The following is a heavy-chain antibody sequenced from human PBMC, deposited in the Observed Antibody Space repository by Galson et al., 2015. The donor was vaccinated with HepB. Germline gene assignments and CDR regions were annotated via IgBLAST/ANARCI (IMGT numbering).Heavy chain of an antibody. V-gene: IGHV4-30-4*01. CDR2: IYSSGST. CDR3: ARAAGFCSSRSCYTEAFDI. Sequence: TLSLTCPVSGDSISSGVYYWSWIRQPPGKGLEWIGYIYSSGSTHYNPSLKSRVTLSVDTSKNQFSLKLSSVTAADTAVYYCARAAGFCSSRSCYTEAFDIWAKGQWSPSLQ. D-gene: IGHD2-2*02. J-gene: IGHJ3*02. CDR1: GDSISSGVYY.